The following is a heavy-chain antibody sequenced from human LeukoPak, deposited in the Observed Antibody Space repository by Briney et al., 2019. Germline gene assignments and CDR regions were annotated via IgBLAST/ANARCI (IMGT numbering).Heavy chain of an antibody. CDR1: GYTFTSYA. J-gene: IGHJ3*01. CDR2: INTDTGNP. Sequence: ASVKVSCKASGYTFTSYAMNWVRQAPGQGLEWMGWINTDTGNPTYAQGFTGRFVFSLDTSVSTAYLQITSLKAEDTAVYYCARAGLTGSKVAFDVWGQGTMVTVSS. CDR3: ARAGLTGSKVAFDV. D-gene: IGHD1-20*01. V-gene: IGHV7-4-1*02.